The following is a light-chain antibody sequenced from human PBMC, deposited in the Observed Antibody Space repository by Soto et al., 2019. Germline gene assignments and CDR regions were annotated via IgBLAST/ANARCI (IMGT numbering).Light chain of an antibody. J-gene: IGKJ1*01. Sequence: EMLMTQSPATLSVSPGERATLSCRASQSVSSNLAWYQQKPGQAPRLLIYGVSTRATDIPARFSGSGSGTEFTLTISSLQSEDFAVYYCQQYNNWPPTWTFGQGTNVDI. V-gene: IGKV3-15*01. CDR2: GVS. CDR3: QQYNNWPPTWT. CDR1: QSVSSN.